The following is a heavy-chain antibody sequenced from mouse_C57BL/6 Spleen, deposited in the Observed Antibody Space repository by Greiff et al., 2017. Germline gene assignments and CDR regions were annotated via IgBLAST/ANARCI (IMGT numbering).Heavy chain of an antibody. J-gene: IGHJ2*01. CDR3: TKPLITTFDY. Sequence: QVQLKESGAELVRPGASVTLSCKASGYTFTDYEMHWVKQTPVHGLEWIGAIDPETGGTAYNQKFKGKAILTADKSSSTAYMELRSLTSEDSAVYYCTKPLITTFDYWGQGTTLPVSS. D-gene: IGHD1-2*01. CDR2: IDPETGGT. CDR1: GYTFTDYE. V-gene: IGHV1-15*01.